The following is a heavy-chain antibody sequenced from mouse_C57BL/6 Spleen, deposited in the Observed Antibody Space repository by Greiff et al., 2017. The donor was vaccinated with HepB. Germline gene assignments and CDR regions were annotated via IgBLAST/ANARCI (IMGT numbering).Heavy chain of an antibody. CDR2: IWSGGST. J-gene: IGHJ2*01. CDR1: GFSLTSYG. V-gene: IGHV2-2*01. CDR3: ARGGDYDYLFDY. D-gene: IGHD2-4*01. Sequence: VKLKQSGPGLVQPSQSLSITCTVSGFSLTSYGVHWVRQSPGKGLEWLGVIWSGGSTDYNAAFISRLSISKDNSKSQVFFKMNSLQADDTAIYYCARGGDYDYLFDYWGQGTTLTVSS.